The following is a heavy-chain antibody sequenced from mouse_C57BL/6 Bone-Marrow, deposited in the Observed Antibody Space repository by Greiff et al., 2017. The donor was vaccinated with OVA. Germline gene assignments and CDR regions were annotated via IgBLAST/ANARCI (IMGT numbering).Heavy chain of an antibody. CDR2: ISSGSSTN. CDR1: GFTFSDYG. Sequence: EVNVVESGGGLVKPGGSLKLSCAASGFTFSDYGMHWVRQAPEKGLEWVAYISSGSSTNYYADTVKGRITISRDNAKNTLFLQMTSLRSEDTAMYYCARSDYDVYYYAMDYWGQGTSVTVSS. V-gene: IGHV5-17*01. J-gene: IGHJ4*01. CDR3: ARSDYDVYYYAMDY. D-gene: IGHD2-4*01.